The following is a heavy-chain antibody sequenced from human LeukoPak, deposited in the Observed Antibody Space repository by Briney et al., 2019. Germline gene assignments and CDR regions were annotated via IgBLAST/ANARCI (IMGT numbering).Heavy chain of an antibody. CDR3: SRELVEATKFAHRGMDA. D-gene: IGHD1-26*01. CDR2: IHSDGGVT. Sequence: PGGSLRLSCAASGFAVDYYWMNWVRQAPGKRLVWVSRIHSDGGVTRYADSVKGRFTISRDNAKNTLYLQMNDLTVEDTGVYYCSRELVEATKFAHRGMDAWGQGTTVTVSS. V-gene: IGHV3-74*01. J-gene: IGHJ6*02. CDR1: GFAVDYYW.